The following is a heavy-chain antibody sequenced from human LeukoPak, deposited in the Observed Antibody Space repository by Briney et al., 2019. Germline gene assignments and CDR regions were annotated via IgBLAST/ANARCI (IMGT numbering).Heavy chain of an antibody. J-gene: IGHJ4*02. V-gene: IGHV3-7*03. Sequence: GGSLRLSCAASGFTFSSYWMSWVRQAPGKGLEWVANIKQDGSEKYYVDSVKGRFTISRDNSKNSLYLQMNSLRTEDTALYYCAKDGGYSSSSGELDYWGQGTLVTVSS. D-gene: IGHD6-6*01. CDR1: GFTFSSYW. CDR2: IKQDGSEK. CDR3: AKDGGYSSSSGELDY.